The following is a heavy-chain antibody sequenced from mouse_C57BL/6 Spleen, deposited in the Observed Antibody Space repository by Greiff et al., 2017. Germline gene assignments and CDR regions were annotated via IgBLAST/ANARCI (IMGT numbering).Heavy chain of an antibody. Sequence: VQLKESGPGLVAPSQSLSITCTVSGFSLTSYGVHWVRQPPGKGLEWLVVIWSDGSTTYNSAPKSSLSISKDNSKSQVFLKMNSLQTDDTAMYYCARHYGSSYDWYFDVWGTGTTVTVSS. CDR2: IWSDGST. CDR3: ARHYGSSYDWYFDV. CDR1: GFSLTSYG. V-gene: IGHV2-6-1*01. D-gene: IGHD1-1*01. J-gene: IGHJ1*03.